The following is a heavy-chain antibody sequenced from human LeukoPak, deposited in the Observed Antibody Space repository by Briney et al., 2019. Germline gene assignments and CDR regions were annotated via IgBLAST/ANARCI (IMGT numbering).Heavy chain of an antibody. Sequence: GRSLSLSCAVSGFTLSSYSMNWVRPAPGEGLEWVSSISSSSSYIYYADSVKGRFTISRDNAKNSLYLQMNSLRAEDTAVYYCARDSSGYDSAGFNYWGQGTLATVSS. V-gene: IGHV3-21*01. CDR1: GFTLSSYS. J-gene: IGHJ4*02. D-gene: IGHD3-22*01. CDR3: ARDSSGYDSAGFNY. CDR2: ISSSSSYI.